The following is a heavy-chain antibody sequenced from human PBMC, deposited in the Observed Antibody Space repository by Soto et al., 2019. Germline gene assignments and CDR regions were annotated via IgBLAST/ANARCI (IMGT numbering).Heavy chain of an antibody. CDR2: FYYSGST. CDR3: SRLNGYCISSSCHGHYAMDV. Sequence: SETLSLTCTVSGDSISSSSYYWGWIRQPPGKGLEWIGIFYYSGSTYYNPSLNSRVTVSVDTSKNQFSLKVTSVTAADTAVYYFSRLNGYCISSSCHGHYAMDVWGQGTTVTVSS. CDR1: GDSISSSSYY. V-gene: IGHV4-39*01. D-gene: IGHD2-2*01. J-gene: IGHJ6*02.